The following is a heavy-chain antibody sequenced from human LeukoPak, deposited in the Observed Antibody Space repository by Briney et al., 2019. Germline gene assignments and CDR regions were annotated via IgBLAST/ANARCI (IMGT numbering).Heavy chain of an antibody. J-gene: IGHJ5*02. D-gene: IGHD2-15*01. Sequence: ASVKVSCKASGYTFTSYAMHWVRQAPGQRLEWMGWINAGNGNTKYSQKFQGRVTITRDTSASTAYMELSSLRSEDTAVYCRARGYCSGGSCYPRHSYNWFDPWGQGTLVTVSS. V-gene: IGHV1-3*01. CDR3: ARGYCSGGSCYPRHSYNWFDP. CDR1: GYTFTSYA. CDR2: INAGNGNT.